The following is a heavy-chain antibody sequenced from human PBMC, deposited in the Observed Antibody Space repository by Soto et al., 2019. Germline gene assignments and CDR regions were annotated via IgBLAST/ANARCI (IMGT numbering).Heavy chain of an antibody. V-gene: IGHV3-30-3*01. CDR3: ARSVAVAGLDY. D-gene: IGHD6-19*01. J-gene: IGHJ4*02. CDR1: GFTLSSYS. CDR2: ISYDGNKK. Sequence: QVQLVESGGGVGQPGRSLRLSCAASGFTLSSYSMHWVRQAPGKGLEWVGVISYDGNKKYYRDSVKGRLRISRDTSNNTVHLQMNSLRPDDTAVYYCARSVAVAGLDYGGQGSLVTVSS.